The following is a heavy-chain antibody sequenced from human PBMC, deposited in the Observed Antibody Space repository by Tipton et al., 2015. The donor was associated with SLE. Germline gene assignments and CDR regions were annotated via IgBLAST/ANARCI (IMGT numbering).Heavy chain of an antibody. Sequence: TLSLTCTVSGGSISSYYWSWIRQPPGKGLEWIGYIYYSGSTNYNPSLKSRVTISVDTSKNQFSLKLSSVTAADTAVYYCASSVAGAWFDPWGQGTLVTVSS. V-gene: IGHV4-59*01. J-gene: IGHJ5*02. D-gene: IGHD6-19*01. CDR2: IYYSGST. CDR3: ASSVAGAWFDP. CDR1: GGSISSYY.